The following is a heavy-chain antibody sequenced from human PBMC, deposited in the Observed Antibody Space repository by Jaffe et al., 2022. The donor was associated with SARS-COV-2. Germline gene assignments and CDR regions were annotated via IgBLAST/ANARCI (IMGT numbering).Heavy chain of an antibody. CDR1: GFTFSDYY. D-gene: IGHD5-18*01. CDR3: AREADTAMVRSGFGGSTPLDY. CDR2: ISSSGSTI. J-gene: IGHJ4*02. Sequence: QVQLVESGGGLVKPGGSLRLSCAASGFTFSDYYMSWIRQAPGKGLEWVSYISSSGSTIYYADSVKGRFTISRDNAKNSLYLQMNSLRAEDTAVYYCAREADTAMVRSGFGGSTPLDYWGQGTLVTVSS. V-gene: IGHV3-11*01.